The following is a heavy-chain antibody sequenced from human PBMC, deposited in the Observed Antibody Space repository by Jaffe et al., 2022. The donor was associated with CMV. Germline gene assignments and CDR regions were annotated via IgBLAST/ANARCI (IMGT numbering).Heavy chain of an antibody. CDR2: INPNSYDT. CDR1: GYTFTDYY. D-gene: IGHD6-13*01. CDR3: ARDVKLGTLYYYYYGLDV. J-gene: IGHJ6*02. Sequence: QVQLVQSGAEVKEPGASLKVSCKASGYTFTDYYIYWVRQAPGQGLEWMGWINPNSYDTNYAQKFQGRVTLTRDTSINTVYMKLSSLRSDDTAVYFCARDVKLGTLYYYYYGLDVWGQGTPVTVSS. V-gene: IGHV1-2*02.